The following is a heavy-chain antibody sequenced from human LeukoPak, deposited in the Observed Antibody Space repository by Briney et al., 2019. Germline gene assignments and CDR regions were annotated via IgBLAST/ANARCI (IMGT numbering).Heavy chain of an antibody. D-gene: IGHD3-10*02. CDR2: IYTSGST. CDR1: GGSINNYY. Sequence: PSETLSLTCAVSGGSINNYYWSWIRQPAGKGLEWIGRIYTSGSTNYNPSLKSRVTMSVDTSKNQFSLKLSSVTAADTAVYYCAREGATYYYVYFDYWGQGTLVTVSS. V-gene: IGHV4-4*07. J-gene: IGHJ4*02. CDR3: AREGATYYYVYFDY.